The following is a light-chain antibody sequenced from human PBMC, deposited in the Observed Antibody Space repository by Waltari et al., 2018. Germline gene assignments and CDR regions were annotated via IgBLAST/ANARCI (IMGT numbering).Light chain of an antibody. CDR2: EVS. Sequence: QSALTQPASVSASPGQSITISCTGTSSDVGGYNYVSWYQQHPGKAPKLMIYEVSNRPSGVSNRFSGSKSGNTASLTISGLQAEDEADYYCSSYTSSSTQVVFGGGTKLTVL. CDR3: SSYTSSSTQVV. CDR1: SSDVGGYNY. V-gene: IGLV2-14*01. J-gene: IGLJ2*01.